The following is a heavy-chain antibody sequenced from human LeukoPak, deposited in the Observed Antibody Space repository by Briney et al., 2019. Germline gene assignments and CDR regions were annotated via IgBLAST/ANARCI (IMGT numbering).Heavy chain of an antibody. J-gene: IGHJ4*02. V-gene: IGHV4-59*08. CDR2: IYYSGDT. CDR3: ARNGNWNYVDY. CDR1: GGSISSYY. D-gene: IGHD1-1*01. Sequence: PSETLSLTCTVSGGSISSYYWSWIRQPPGKGLEWIGYIYYSGDTNYIPSLKSRVTISVDTSKNQFSLRLSSVTAADTAVYYCARNGNWNYVDYWGQGTLVTVSS.